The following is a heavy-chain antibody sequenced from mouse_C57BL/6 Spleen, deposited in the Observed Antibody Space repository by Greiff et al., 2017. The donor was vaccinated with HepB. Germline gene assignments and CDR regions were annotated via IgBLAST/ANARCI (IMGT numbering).Heavy chain of an antibody. V-gene: IGHV1-64*01. CDR3: ARSTTVVAVDV. J-gene: IGHJ1*03. CDR1: GYTFTSYW. CDR2: IHPNSGST. Sequence: VQLQQPGAELVKPGASVKLSCKASGYTFTSYWMHWVKQRPGQGLEWIGMIHPNSGSTNYNEKFKSKATLTVDKSSSTAYMQLSSLTSEDSAVYYCARSTTVVAVDVWGTGTTVTVSS. D-gene: IGHD1-1*01.